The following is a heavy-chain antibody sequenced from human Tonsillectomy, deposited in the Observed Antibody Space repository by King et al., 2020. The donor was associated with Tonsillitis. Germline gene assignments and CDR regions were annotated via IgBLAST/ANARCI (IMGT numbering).Heavy chain of an antibody. Sequence: VQLVESGGGLVKPGGSLRLSCAASGFTFNTAWMTWVRQGPGKGLEFIGRIKSKRDGGTTEYAAPVKGRFTISRDDSKNTLYLQMNTLKTEDTAVYYCITEKYCSGGSCYGYWGQGTLVTVSS. D-gene: IGHD2-15*01. CDR1: GFTFNTAW. CDR3: ITEKYCSGGSCYGY. J-gene: IGHJ4*02. V-gene: IGHV3-15*01. CDR2: IKSKRDGGTT.